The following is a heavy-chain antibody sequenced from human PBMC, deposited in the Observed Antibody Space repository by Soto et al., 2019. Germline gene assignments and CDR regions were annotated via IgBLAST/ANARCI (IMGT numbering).Heavy chain of an antibody. J-gene: IGHJ4*01. Sequence: GASVKVSCKAXGXSXTSXGXXXVRQAPGQGPDWMGWISSHNNNTKYAQKLQGRVTMTTDTSTSTAYLELRSLRSDEKAVYYCERVVYYDSSGISYYFDYWGQGALVTVSS. CDR2: ISSHNNNT. CDR3: ERVVYYDSSGISYYFDY. CDR1: GXSXTSXG. V-gene: IGHV1-18*01. D-gene: IGHD3-22*01.